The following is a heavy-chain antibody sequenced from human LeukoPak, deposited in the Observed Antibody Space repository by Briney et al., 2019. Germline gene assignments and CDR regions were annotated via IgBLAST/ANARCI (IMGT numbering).Heavy chain of an antibody. J-gene: IGHJ4*02. CDR3: AMGNYRGFDY. D-gene: IGHD5-24*01. V-gene: IGHV4-61*02. Sequence: SETLSLTCTVSGGSISSGSHYWSWIWQPAGKGLEWIGRIYTSGSTNYNPSLKSRVTISIDTSKNQFSLKLSSVTAADTAVYYCAMGNYRGFDYWGQGALVTVSS. CDR1: GGSISSGSHY. CDR2: IYTSGST.